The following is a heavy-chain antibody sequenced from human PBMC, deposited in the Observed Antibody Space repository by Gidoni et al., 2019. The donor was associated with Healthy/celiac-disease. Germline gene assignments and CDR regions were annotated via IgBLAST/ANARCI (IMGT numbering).Heavy chain of an antibody. V-gene: IGHV1-69*02. CDR2: IIPILGIA. CDR1: GGTFSSYP. CDR3: AGELLDY. Sequence: QVQLVQSGAEVKKPGSSVKVSCTASGGTFSSYPISWVRQAPGQGLEWRGRIIPILGIANYAQKFQGRVTITADKSTSTAYMELSSLRSEDTAVYYCAGELLDYWGQGTLVTVSS. D-gene: IGHD3-10*01. J-gene: IGHJ4*02.